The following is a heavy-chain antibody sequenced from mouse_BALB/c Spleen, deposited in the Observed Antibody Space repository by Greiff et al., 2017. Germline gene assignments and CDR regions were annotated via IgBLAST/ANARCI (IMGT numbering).Heavy chain of an antibody. CDR1: GFTFNTNA. CDR3: VRDLSFAY. Sequence: EVQLVETGGGLVQPKGSLKLSCAASGFTFNTNAMNWVRQAPGKGLEWVARIRSKSNNYATYYADSVKDRFTISRDDSQSMLYLQMNNLKTEDTAMYYCVRDLSFAYWGQGTLVTVSA. D-gene: IGHD6-5*01. V-gene: IGHV10S3*01. J-gene: IGHJ3*01. CDR2: IRSKSNNYAT.